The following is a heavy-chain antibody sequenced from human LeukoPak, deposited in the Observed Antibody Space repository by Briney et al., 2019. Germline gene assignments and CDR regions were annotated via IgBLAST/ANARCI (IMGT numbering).Heavy chain of an antibody. V-gene: IGHV4-59*01. J-gene: IGHJ4*02. CDR1: GGSISSYY. CDR3: ARGDGYMGDY. Sequence: PSETLSLTCTVSGGSISSYYWSWIRQPPGKGLEWIGYIYYSGSTNYNPSLKRRVTISVDTSKNQFSLKLSSVTAADTAVYYCARGDGYMGDYWGQGTLVTVSS. CDR2: IYYSGST. D-gene: IGHD5-24*01.